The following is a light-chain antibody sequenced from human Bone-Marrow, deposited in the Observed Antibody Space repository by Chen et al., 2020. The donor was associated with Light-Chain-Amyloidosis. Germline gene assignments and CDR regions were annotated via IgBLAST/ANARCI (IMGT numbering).Light chain of an antibody. CDR2: DDS. CDR3: QVWDRSSDRPV. CDR1: NIGSTS. J-gene: IGLJ3*02. V-gene: IGLV3-21*02. Sequence: SYALTQPSSVSAAPGQTPTIACGGNNIGSTSVHWYQQTPGPAPLLVVYDDSDRPSGIPERLSGSNSGDAATLTISGVEAGDEADYYWQVWDRSSDRPVFGGGTKLTVL.